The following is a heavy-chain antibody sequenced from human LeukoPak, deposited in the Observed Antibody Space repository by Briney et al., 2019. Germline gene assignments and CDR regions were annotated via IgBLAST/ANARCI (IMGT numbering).Heavy chain of an antibody. CDR3: AKDLYSGYDSSDY. Sequence: GGSLRLSCAASGFIFSEYYMGWIRQAPGKGLEWVSYISNSGGTTYYADSVKGRFTISGDNSKNTLYLQMNSLRAEDTAVYYCAKDLYSGYDSSDYWGQGTLVTVS. D-gene: IGHD5-12*01. CDR2: ISNSGGTT. V-gene: IGHV3-11*01. CDR1: GFIFSEYY. J-gene: IGHJ4*02.